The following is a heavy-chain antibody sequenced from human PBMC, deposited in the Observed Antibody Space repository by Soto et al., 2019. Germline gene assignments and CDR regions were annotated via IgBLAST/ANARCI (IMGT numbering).Heavy chain of an antibody. CDR3: AALSISSPFDY. Sequence: EVQLVESGGGLVQPGGSLRLSCAASGFTFSTYSMNWVRQAPGKGLVWLSYISTRSSTIYYADAVKGRFTISRDNAKNSLYLQMTSLRDENTAVYFCAALSISSPFDYWGQGTRVTVSS. CDR1: GFTFSTYS. CDR2: ISTRSSTI. D-gene: IGHD6-6*01. J-gene: IGHJ4*02. V-gene: IGHV3-48*02.